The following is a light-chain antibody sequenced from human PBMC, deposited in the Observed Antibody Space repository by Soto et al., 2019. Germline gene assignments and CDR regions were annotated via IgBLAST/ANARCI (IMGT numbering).Light chain of an antibody. CDR1: NVGEYDY. Sequence: QSALTQPPSASGSPGQSVTISCTGSNVGEYDYVSWYQQHPGKAPKLMIHEVTKRPSGVPDRFSGSKSGNTASLTVSGLQAEDEADYYCASYAGTKLFVFGSGTKVTVL. CDR2: EVT. J-gene: IGLJ1*01. V-gene: IGLV2-8*01. CDR3: ASYAGTKLFV.